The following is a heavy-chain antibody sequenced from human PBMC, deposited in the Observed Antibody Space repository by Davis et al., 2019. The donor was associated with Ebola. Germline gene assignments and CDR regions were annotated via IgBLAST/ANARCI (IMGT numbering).Heavy chain of an antibody. V-gene: IGHV1-2*06. CDR3: ARGHTYGRWDDWFDP. CDR1: GYTFTAYY. CDR2: IDPDSGDT. J-gene: IGHJ5*02. Sequence: ASVKVSCKASGYTFTAYYIHWVRQAPRQGLQWMGRIDPDSGDTNYAQNFQGRVTMTRDTSISTAYMELSRLRSDDTAVYYCARGHTYGRWDDWFDPWGQGTLVTVSS. D-gene: IGHD5-18*01.